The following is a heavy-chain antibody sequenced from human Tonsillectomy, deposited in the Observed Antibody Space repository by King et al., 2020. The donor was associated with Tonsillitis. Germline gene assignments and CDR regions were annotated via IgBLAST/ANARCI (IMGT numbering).Heavy chain of an antibody. D-gene: IGHD3-9*01. CDR3: GTDGVILTGLAGGGY. CDR2: IKSKNDGGTS. V-gene: IGHV3-15*01. J-gene: IGHJ4*02. CDR1: GFSFRDAW. Sequence: EVQLVESGGDLVMPGGSLRLSCAACGFSFRDAWMTWFRQAPGKGLEWVGRIKSKNDGGTSDFSAPVKDRFTISRDDSKNTLYLQMDSLKTEDTAMYYCGTDGVILTGLAGGGYWGQGTLVTVSS.